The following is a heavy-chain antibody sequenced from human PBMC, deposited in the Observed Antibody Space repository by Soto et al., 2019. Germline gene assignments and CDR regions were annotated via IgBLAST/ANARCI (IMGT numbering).Heavy chain of an antibody. CDR1: GGSISSGGYY. CDR2: IYYSGST. D-gene: IGHD6-13*01. Sequence: PSETLSLTCTVSGGSISSGGYYWSWIRQHPGKGLEWIGYIYYSGSTYYNPSLKSRVTISVDTSKNQFSLKLSSVTAADTAVYYCARGGHIAAAGTNYYYGMDVWGQGTTVTVSS. J-gene: IGHJ6*02. V-gene: IGHV4-31*03. CDR3: ARGGHIAAAGTNYYYGMDV.